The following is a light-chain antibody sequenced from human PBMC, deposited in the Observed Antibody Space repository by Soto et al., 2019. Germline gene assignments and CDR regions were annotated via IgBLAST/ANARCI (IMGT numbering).Light chain of an antibody. CDR2: AAS. CDR1: QSVNSNY. Sequence: EVELTQSPCTLSLSLGDRATLSCRASQSVNSNYLAWYQQKPGQAPRLLIYAASTRAAGIPARFSGSGSGTDFTLTISSLEPEDFAVYYCQQFGNTLYTFGQGTKLEIK. V-gene: IGKV3-20*01. CDR3: QQFGNTLYT. J-gene: IGKJ2*01.